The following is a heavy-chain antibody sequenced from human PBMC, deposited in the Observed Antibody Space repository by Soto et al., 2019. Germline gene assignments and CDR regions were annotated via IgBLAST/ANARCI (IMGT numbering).Heavy chain of an antibody. Sequence: QVQLVESGGGLVKPGGSLRLSCAASGFTFSDYYMSWFRRAPGKRLEWVSYISSTSGSTTYYADSVKGRFTISRDNAKNSLYLQMNSLRVEDTAVHYCARIYEAAAGTPYYWGQGTLVTVSP. CDR3: ARIYEAAAGTPYY. CDR1: GFTFSDYY. CDR2: ISSTSGSTT. V-gene: IGHV3-11*01. D-gene: IGHD6-13*01. J-gene: IGHJ4*02.